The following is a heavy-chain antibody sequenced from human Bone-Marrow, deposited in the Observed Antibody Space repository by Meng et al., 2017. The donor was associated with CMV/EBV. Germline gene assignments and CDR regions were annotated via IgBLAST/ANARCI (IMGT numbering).Heavy chain of an antibody. V-gene: IGHV3-53*01. Sequence: GESLKISCAASGFTFSDHYMDWVRQAPGKGLEWVSLLYSGGDTYYADSVRGRFTISRDSSKNTLYLQMNSLRAEDTAVYYCARAGGYASPLSYWGQGTVVTVS. D-gene: IGHD1-1*01. CDR3: ARAGGYASPLSY. CDR2: LYSGGDT. CDR1: GFTFSDHY. J-gene: IGHJ1*01.